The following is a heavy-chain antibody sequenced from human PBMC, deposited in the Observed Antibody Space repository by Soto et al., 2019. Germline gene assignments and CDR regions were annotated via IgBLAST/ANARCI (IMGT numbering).Heavy chain of an antibody. CDR3: ARDITGDH. CDR2: ISSGRNYI. J-gene: IGHJ4*02. V-gene: IGHV3-21*02. CDR1: GFTFSTYN. Sequence: EVQLVESGGDLVKPGGSLRLSCATSGFTFSTYNMNWVRQAPGKGLEWVSSISSGRNYIYYADSVKGRFTVSRDNAKNSLYLQMNSLRAEDTAVYHCARDITGDHWGQGTLVTVSS. D-gene: IGHD7-27*01.